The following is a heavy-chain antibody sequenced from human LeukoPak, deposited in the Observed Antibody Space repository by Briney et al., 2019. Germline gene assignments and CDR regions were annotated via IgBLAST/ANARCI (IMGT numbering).Heavy chain of an antibody. J-gene: IGHJ3*02. CDR3: ARDSSITIFGVVIHDAFDI. Sequence: PSETLSLTCTVSGYSISSGYYWGWIRQPPGKGLEWIGSIYHSGSTYYNPSLKSRVTISVDPSKNQFSLKLSSVTAADTAVYYCARDSSITIFGVVIHDAFDIWGQGTMVTVSS. V-gene: IGHV4-38-2*02. CDR1: GYSISSGYY. D-gene: IGHD3-3*01. CDR2: IYHSGST.